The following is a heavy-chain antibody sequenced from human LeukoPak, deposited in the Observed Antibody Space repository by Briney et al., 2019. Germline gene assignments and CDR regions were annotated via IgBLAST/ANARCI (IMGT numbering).Heavy chain of an antibody. CDR2: ISSSSSHT. D-gene: IGHD6-6*01. J-gene: IGHJ4*02. Sequence: PGGSLSLACAASGFIFSDYYMSWIRQAPGKGLECVSYISSSSSHTNYADSVKGRFTISRDNAKNSLYLQMNSLRAEDTAVYYCARGVDYSSSSHYWGEGTLVTVSS. CDR1: GFIFSDYY. V-gene: IGHV3-11*06. CDR3: ARGVDYSSSSHY.